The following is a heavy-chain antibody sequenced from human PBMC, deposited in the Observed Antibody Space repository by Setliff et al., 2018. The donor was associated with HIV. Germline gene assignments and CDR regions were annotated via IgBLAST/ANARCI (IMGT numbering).Heavy chain of an antibody. CDR1: GDSVSSRSYY. D-gene: IGHD2-8*01. J-gene: IGHJ4*02. Sequence: PSETLSLTCTVSGDSVSSRSYYWSWIRQPPGKGLEWIGYIYYSGSTNYNPSLKSRVTISVDTSKNHFSLKLSSVTAADTAVYYCARGGANGYKIWGQGTLVTVSS. CDR3: ARGGANGYKI. CDR2: IYYSGST. V-gene: IGHV4-61*03.